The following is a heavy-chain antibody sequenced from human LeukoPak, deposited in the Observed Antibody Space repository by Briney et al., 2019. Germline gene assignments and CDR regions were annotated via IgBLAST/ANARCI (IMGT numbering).Heavy chain of an antibody. D-gene: IGHD3-10*01. CDR1: GYTFTSYG. Sequence: ASVKVSCKASGYTFTSYGISRVRQAPGQGLEWMGWISAYNGNTNYAQKLQGRVTMTTDTSTSTAYMELRSLRSDDTAVYYCARDLSLLWFGELLAGIDYWGQGTLVTVSS. J-gene: IGHJ4*02. V-gene: IGHV1-18*01. CDR2: ISAYNGNT. CDR3: ARDLSLLWFGELLAGIDY.